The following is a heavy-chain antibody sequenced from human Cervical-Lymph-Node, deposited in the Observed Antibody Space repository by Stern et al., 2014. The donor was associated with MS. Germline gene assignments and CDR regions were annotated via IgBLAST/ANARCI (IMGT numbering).Heavy chain of an antibody. V-gene: IGHV3-21*01. J-gene: IGHJ4*02. CDR3: ARDSDSSGSFDY. CDR2: ISNSSSYI. CDR1: GFTFSSYS. D-gene: IGHD3-22*01. Sequence: EVQLVESGGGLVKPGGSLRLSCAASGFTFSSYSMNWVRQAPGKGLEWVASISNSSSYIYDADSVKGRFTISRDNAKNSLYLQMNSLRAEDTAVYYCARDSDSSGSFDYWGQGTLVTVSS.